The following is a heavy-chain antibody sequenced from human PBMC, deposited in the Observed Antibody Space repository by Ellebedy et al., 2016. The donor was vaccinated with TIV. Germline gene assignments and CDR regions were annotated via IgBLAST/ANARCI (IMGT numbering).Heavy chain of an antibody. CDR1: GGSINTYY. Sequence: MPSETLSLTCSVSGGSINTYYWTWIRQPPGQGLEWIGDIHHSGNSHIHPSLKSRVTLSLDPSTNQFTLGLSSVTAADTATYYCARDPGRYGMDVWGQGTTVTVSS. J-gene: IGHJ6*02. CDR2: IHHSGNS. V-gene: IGHV4-59*01. CDR3: ARDPGRYGMDV.